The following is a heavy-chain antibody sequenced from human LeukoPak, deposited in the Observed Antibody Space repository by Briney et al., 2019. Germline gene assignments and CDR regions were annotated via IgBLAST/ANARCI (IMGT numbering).Heavy chain of an antibody. J-gene: IGHJ3*02. CDR3: AKGQYSCGWTVVGDAFDI. CDR1: GGSISSGGYS. Sequence: SQTLSLTCAVSGGSISSGGYSWSWIRQPPGKGLEWIGYIYHSESTYYNPSLKSRVTISVDRSKNQFSLKLSSVTAADTAVYYCAKGQYSCGWTVVGDAFDIWGQGTMVTVSA. V-gene: IGHV4-30-2*01. D-gene: IGHD6-19*01. CDR2: IYHSEST.